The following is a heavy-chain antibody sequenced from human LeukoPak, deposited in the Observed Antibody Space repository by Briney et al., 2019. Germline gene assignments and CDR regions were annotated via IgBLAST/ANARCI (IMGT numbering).Heavy chain of an antibody. J-gene: IGHJ6*02. V-gene: IGHV1-69*13. D-gene: IGHD2-15*01. Sequence: SVKVSCKASGGTFSSYAISWVRQAPGQGLEWMGGIIPIFGTANYAQKFQGRVTITADESTSTAYMELSSLRSEDTAVYYCARKAIVVVVAADLYGMDVWGQGTTVTVSS. CDR3: ARKAIVVVVAADLYGMDV. CDR1: GGTFSSYA. CDR2: IIPIFGTA.